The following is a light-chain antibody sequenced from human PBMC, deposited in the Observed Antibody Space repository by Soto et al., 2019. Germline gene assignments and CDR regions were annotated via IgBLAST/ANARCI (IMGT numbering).Light chain of an antibody. Sequence: EFVLTQSPGTLSLSPGERATLSCRASQSLNSNFFAWYQQRPGQAPRLLISGASTRASGIPDRFSGSGVGTDFTLTINRLEPEDCAVYYCLLFRGSPTFGPGSRVHI. CDR1: QSLNSNF. CDR3: LLFRGSPT. CDR2: GAS. V-gene: IGKV3-20*01. J-gene: IGKJ3*01.